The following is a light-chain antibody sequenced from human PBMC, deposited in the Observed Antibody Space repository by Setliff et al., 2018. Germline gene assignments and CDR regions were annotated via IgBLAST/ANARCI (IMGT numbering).Light chain of an antibody. J-gene: IGLJ1*01. CDR1: SSNIGAIYD. V-gene: IGLV1-40*01. Sequence: QSALTQPPSVSGAPGQRVTISCTGSSSNIGAIYDVHWYQQLPGTAPKLLIYGNSNRPSEVPDRFSGSKSGTSASLAITGLQAEDEADYYCQSYDNSLGAYVFGTGTKVTVL. CDR3: QSYDNSLGAYV. CDR2: GNS.